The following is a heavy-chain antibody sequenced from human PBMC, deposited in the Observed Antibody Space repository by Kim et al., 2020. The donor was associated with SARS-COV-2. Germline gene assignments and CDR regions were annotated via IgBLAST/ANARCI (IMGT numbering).Heavy chain of an antibody. CDR1: GFTFSTYA. D-gene: IGHD4-17*01. Sequence: GGSLRLSCAASGFTFSTYAMNWVRQAPGKGLEWLSHISGSGGSTHYADSVKGRFTISRDNAKNTLYLQMNSLRVEDTAVYYCARRFGDYEGYFAYWGQGTLVIVSS. J-gene: IGHJ4*02. CDR3: ARRFGDYEGYFAY. CDR2: ISGSGGST. V-gene: IGHV3-23*01.